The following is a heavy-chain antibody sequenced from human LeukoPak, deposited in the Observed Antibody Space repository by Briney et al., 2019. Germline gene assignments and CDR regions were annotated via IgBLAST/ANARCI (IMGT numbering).Heavy chain of an antibody. J-gene: IGHJ3*01. CDR3: ARDYYDFAKGFDL. Sequence: PGGSLRLSCAASGFTFSSNYMSWVRQAPGKGLEWVSLIYSDGSTFYADSVKDRFTISKDNSKNTLYLQMNSLRAEDTAVYFCARDYYDFAKGFDLWGQGTMVTVSS. D-gene: IGHD3/OR15-3a*01. V-gene: IGHV3-66*01. CDR2: IYSDGST. CDR1: GFTFSSNY.